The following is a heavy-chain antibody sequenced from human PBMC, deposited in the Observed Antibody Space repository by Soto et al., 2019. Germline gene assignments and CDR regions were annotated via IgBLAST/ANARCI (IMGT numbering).Heavy chain of an antibody. CDR2: ISYDGSNK. D-gene: IGHD2-15*01. V-gene: IGHV3-30*18. CDR3: AKGAEGGQFDY. CDR1: GFTFSSYG. Sequence: QVQLVESGGGVVQPGRSLRLSCAASGFTFSSYGMHWVRQAPGKGLEWVAVISYDGSNKYYVDSVKGRFTISRDNSKNTLYLQMDTLRAGDTAVFYCAKGAEGGQFDYWGQGTLVTVSS. J-gene: IGHJ4*02.